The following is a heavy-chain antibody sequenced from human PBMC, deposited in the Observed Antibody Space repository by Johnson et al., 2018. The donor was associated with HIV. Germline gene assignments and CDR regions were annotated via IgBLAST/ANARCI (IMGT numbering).Heavy chain of an antibody. CDR2: ISYDGSNT. CDR1: GFTFSSYA. D-gene: IGHD2-21*02. V-gene: IGHV3-30-3*01. J-gene: IGHJ3*02. Sequence: QVQLVESGGGVVQPGRSLRLSCAASGFTFSSYAMHWVRQAPGKGLEWVAVISYDGSNTYYADSVKGRFTIPRDNSKNTLYLQMNSLRAEDTAVYYCARGAVVTAHDAFDIWGQGTMVTVSS. CDR3: ARGAVVTAHDAFDI.